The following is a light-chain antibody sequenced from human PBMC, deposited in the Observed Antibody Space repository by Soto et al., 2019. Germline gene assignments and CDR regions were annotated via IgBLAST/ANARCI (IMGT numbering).Light chain of an antibody. CDR3: MQSTQLPPT. CDR1: HSLLHITGETF. Sequence: DVVMTQTPLSLSVTPGQRASISCKSSHSLLHITGETFLFWYLQKPGQSPQLLIYEVSTRVSGVPDRFSGSGSGTDFTLEIIRVETDDVGIYYCMQSTQLPPTFGQGTRLEIK. V-gene: IGKV2D-29*02. CDR2: EVS. J-gene: IGKJ5*01.